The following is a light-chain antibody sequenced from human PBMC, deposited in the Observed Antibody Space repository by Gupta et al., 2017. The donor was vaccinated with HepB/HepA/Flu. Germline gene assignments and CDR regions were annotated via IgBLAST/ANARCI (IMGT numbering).Light chain of an antibody. CDR2: LAS. J-gene: IGKJ3*01. CDR1: QSITNY. Sequence: DIQMTQSPSSLSASVGDRVTITCRASQSITNYLNWYQDKPGKAPKLLIYLASSLQSGVPSRFSGSGSGTDFTLTISRLQREDFATYYCQHSDSSPFTFGHGTKVEIK. V-gene: IGKV1-39*01. CDR3: QHSDSSPFT.